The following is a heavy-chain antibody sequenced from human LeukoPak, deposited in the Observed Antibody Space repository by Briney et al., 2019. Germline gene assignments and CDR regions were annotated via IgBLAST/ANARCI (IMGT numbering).Heavy chain of an antibody. CDR2: IYAGGST. D-gene: IGHD1-26*01. Sequence: GGSLRLSCAASGFTVSSNYMNWVRQAPGKGLEWVSIIYAGGSTYYADSVKGRLTISRDNSKNTLYLQMNSLRAGDTAVYYRASQWELRYWGQGTLVTVSS. J-gene: IGHJ4*02. CDR3: ASQWELRY. CDR1: GFTVSSNY. V-gene: IGHV3-53*01.